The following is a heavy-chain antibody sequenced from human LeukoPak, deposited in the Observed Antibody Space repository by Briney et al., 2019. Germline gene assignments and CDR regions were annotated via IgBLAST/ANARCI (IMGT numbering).Heavy chain of an antibody. CDR2: IYYSGST. CDR3: ARDPTTVTKGLDI. V-gene: IGHV4-59*01. Sequence: SETLSLTCTVSGGSISSYYWSWIRQPPGKGLEWIGCIYYSGSTNYNPSLKSRVTISVDTSKNQFSLKLTSVTAADTAVYFCARDPTTVTKGLDIWGQGTMVTVSS. J-gene: IGHJ3*02. D-gene: IGHD4-17*01. CDR1: GGSISSYY.